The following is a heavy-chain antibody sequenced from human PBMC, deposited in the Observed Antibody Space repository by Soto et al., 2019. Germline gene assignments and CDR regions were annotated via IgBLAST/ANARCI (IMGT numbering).Heavy chain of an antibody. D-gene: IGHD2-15*01. V-gene: IGHV3-33*01. CDR3: ARDGIGGTAFRGFLDY. CDR2: IRIDGTDE. CDR1: KSIFTGYG. Sequence: PGGSLRLSCAASKSIFTGYGMHWARKTPRKERERVVVIRIDGTDEHKADTVKGRFNISRDNSKNILYLQMNSLRVEDTALYYCARDGIGGTAFRGFLDYWGQGALVTVSS. J-gene: IGHJ4*02.